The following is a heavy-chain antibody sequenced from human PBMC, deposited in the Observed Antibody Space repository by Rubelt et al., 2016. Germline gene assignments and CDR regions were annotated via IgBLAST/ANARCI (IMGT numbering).Heavy chain of an antibody. CDR3: ARGREVLRLLDI. CDR2: IYYSGST. J-gene: IGHJ3*02. V-gene: IGHV4-59*11. Sequence: QVQLQESGPGLVKPSATLSLTCTVSGDSISSRYWSWLRQPPGKGLEWIGYIYYSGSTNYNPSLKSRVTISVDTSKNQFSLKLSSVTAADTAVYYCARGREVLRLLDIWSQGTWVTVSS. CDR1: GDSISSRY. D-gene: IGHD2-15*01.